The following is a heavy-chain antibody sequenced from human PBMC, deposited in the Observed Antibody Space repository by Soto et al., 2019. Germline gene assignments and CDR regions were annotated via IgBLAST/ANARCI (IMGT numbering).Heavy chain of an antibody. Sequence: VASVKVSWKASGGTFSSYTISWVRQAPGQGLEWMGKIIPILGIANYAQKFQGRVTITADKSTSTAYMELSSLRSEDTAVYYCARQGTKRLTSGADAFDIWGQGTMVTVSS. CDR1: GGTFSSYT. D-gene: IGHD3-16*01. CDR2: IIPILGIA. V-gene: IGHV1-69*02. J-gene: IGHJ3*02. CDR3: ARQGTKRLTSGADAFDI.